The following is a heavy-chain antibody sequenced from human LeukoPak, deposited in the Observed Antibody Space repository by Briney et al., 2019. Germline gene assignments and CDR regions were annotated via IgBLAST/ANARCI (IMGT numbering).Heavy chain of an antibody. Sequence: GGSLRLSCAASGFTVSSNYMSWVRQAPGKGLEWVSLIYSGGNTYYADSVKGRFTISRDNPNNSLFLHMTGLRVEDTAVYFCARDPGGSAWGAFDVWGRGTMVTVSS. CDR3: ARDPGGSAWGAFDV. CDR1: GFTVSSNY. D-gene: IGHD7-27*01. V-gene: IGHV3-53*01. J-gene: IGHJ3*01. CDR2: IYSGGNT.